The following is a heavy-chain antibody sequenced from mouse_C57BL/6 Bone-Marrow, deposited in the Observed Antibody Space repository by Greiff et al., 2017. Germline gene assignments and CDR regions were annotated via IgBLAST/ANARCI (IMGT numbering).Heavy chain of an antibody. V-gene: IGHV1-82*01. CDR1: GYAFSSSW. J-gene: IGHJ1*03. Sequence: VQLQQSGPELVKPGASVKISCKASGYAFSSSWMNWVKQRPGKGLEWIGRIYPGDGDTNYNGKFKGKATLTADKSSSTAYMQLSSLTSEDSAVYFCERGGYYGSSPYWYFDVWGKGTTVTVSS. CDR3: ERGGYYGSSPYWYFDV. D-gene: IGHD1-1*01. CDR2: IYPGDGDT.